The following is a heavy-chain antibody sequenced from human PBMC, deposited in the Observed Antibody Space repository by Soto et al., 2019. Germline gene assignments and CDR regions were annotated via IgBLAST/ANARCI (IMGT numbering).Heavy chain of an antibody. V-gene: IGHV3-21*01. CDR3: ARDGYYDFWSGYSSIDY. D-gene: IGHD3-3*01. Sequence: PGGSLRLSCAASGFTFSSYSMNWVRQAPGKGLEWVSSISSSSSYIYYADSVKGRFTISRGNAKNSLYLQMNSLRAEDTAVYYCARDGYYDFWSGYSSIDYWGQGTLVTVSS. CDR2: ISSSSSYI. J-gene: IGHJ4*02. CDR1: GFTFSSYS.